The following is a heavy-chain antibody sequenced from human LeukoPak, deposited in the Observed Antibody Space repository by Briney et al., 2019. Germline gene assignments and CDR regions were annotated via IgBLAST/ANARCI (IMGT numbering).Heavy chain of an antibody. J-gene: IGHJ5*02. CDR2: IYHSGST. V-gene: IGHV4-38-2*01. D-gene: IGHD3-3*01. CDR3: ASSHSRFLEWFGWFDP. CDR1: GYSISSGYY. Sequence: PSETLSFTCAVSGYSISSGYYWGWTRQPPGQGLEWIGSIYHSGSTYYNPSLKSRVTISVDTSKNQFSLKLSSVTAADTAVYYCASSHSRFLEWFGWFDPWGQGTLVTVSS.